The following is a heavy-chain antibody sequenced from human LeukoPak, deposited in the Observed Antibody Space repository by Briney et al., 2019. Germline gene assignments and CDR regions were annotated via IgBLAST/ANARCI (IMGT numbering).Heavy chain of an antibody. CDR3: ARGAYYDSSGYYLPYDY. CDR1: GGSFSGYY. Sequence: SSETLSLTCAVYGGSFSGYYWSWIRQPPGKGLEWIGEINHRGSTNYNPSLKSRVTISVDTSKNQFSLKLSSVTAADTAVYYCARGAYYDSSGYYLPYDYWGQGTLVTVSS. CDR2: INHRGST. D-gene: IGHD3-22*01. J-gene: IGHJ4*02. V-gene: IGHV4-34*01.